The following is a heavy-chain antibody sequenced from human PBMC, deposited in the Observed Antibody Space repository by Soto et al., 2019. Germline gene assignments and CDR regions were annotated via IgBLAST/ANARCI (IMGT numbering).Heavy chain of an antibody. Sequence: SQTLSLSCAISGDSVSSNSAAWSWIRQSPSRGLEWLGKTYFRSKWYHEYAPSMRGRITISPDTSRNQFSLQLKSVTPEDTAVYYCARGAWMIIVADIWFDLWGQGNLVTVSS. J-gene: IGHJ5*02. CDR1: GDSVSSNSAA. V-gene: IGHV6-1*01. D-gene: IGHD3-22*01. CDR2: TYFRSKWYH. CDR3: ARGAWMIIVADIWFDL.